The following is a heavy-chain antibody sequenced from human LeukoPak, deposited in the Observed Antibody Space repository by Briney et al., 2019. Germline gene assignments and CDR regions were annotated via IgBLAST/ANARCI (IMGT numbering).Heavy chain of an antibody. CDR1: GFTVSSNY. V-gene: IGHV3-66*01. CDR2: IYSGSGT. J-gene: IGHJ4*02. Sequence: QSGGSLRLSCAASGFTVSSNYMSWVRQAPGKGLEWVSVIYSGSGTYYADSVKGRFTISRDNSKNTVYLEMNSLRAEDTAVYYCARGTWLNKLFDYWGQGTLVTVSS. CDR3: ARGTWLNKLFDY. D-gene: IGHD1/OR15-1a*01.